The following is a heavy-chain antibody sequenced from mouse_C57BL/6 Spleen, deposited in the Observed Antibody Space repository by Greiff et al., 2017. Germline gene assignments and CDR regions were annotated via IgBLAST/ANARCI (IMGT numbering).Heavy chain of an antibody. V-gene: IGHV1-82*01. CDR3: ARGPVVAPYYFDY. CDR1: GYAFSSSW. D-gene: IGHD1-1*01. CDR2: IYPGDGDT. J-gene: IGHJ2*01. Sequence: QVQLQQSGPELVKPGASVKISCKASGYAFSSSWMNWVKQRPGKGLEWIGRIYPGDGDTNYNGKFKGKATLTADKSSSTAYMQLSSLTSEDSAVXFCARGPVVAPYYFDYWGQGTTLTVSS.